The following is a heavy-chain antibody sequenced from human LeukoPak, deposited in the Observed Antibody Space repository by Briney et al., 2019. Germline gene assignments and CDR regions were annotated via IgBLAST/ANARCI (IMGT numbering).Heavy chain of an antibody. Sequence: GGSLRLSCAASGFTFSSYSMNWVRQAPGKGLEWVSSISSSSSCIYYADSVKGRFTISRDNAKNSLYLQMNSLRAEDTAVYYCARVSIAAAGTGVDYWGQGTLVTVSS. V-gene: IGHV3-21*01. CDR3: ARVSIAAAGTGVDY. D-gene: IGHD6-13*01. CDR2: ISSSSSCI. CDR1: GFTFSSYS. J-gene: IGHJ4*02.